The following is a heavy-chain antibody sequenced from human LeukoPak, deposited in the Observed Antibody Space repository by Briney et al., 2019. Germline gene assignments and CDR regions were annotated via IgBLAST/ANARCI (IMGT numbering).Heavy chain of an antibody. CDR2: ISTYNANT. V-gene: IGHV1-18*01. J-gene: IGHJ4*02. D-gene: IGHD2-2*01. Sequence: GASVKVSCKASGYTFASYGISWVRQAPGQGLEWMGWISTYNANTKYAQKLQGRVTMTTDTSTSTAYMELRSLRSDDTAIYYCARKVVVPADADYWGQGTLVTVSS. CDR1: GYTFASYG. CDR3: ARKVVVPADADY.